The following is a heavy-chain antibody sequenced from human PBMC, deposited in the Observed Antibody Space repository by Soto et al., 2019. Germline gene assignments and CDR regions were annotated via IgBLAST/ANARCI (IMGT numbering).Heavy chain of an antibody. CDR1: GFTFSSNS. J-gene: IGHJ4*01. CDR2: ISSSSSYI. V-gene: IGHV3-21*01. D-gene: IGHD3-16*01. CDR3: ARILITFGGPHFDY. Sequence: GRSLRLSCAASGFTFSSNSMNWVRQAPGKVLAWVSSISSSSSYIYYAASVKGRFTIPRDKGKNSRSLQMNSVRAEATAVYYCARILITFGGPHFDYWGQGTLVTVSS.